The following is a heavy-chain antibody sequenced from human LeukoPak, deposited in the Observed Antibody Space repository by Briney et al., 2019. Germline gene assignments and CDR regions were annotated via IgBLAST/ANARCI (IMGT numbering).Heavy chain of an antibody. CDR1: GFNFNNAW. CDR2: LSDSGST. D-gene: IGHD6-13*01. V-gene: IGHV3-23*01. CDR3: AKDHGSSWFSPFDY. J-gene: IGHJ4*02. Sequence: GGSLRLSCTTSGFNFNNAWMNWVRQAPGKGLEWVSALSDSGSTYYADSVKGRFTISRDNSKNTLYLQMDSLRAEDTAVYYCAKDHGSSWFSPFDYWGQGTLVTVSS.